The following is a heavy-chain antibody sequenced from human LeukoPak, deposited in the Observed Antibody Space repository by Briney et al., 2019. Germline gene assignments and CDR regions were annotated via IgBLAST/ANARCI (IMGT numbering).Heavy chain of an antibody. D-gene: IGHD4-17*01. V-gene: IGHV3-11*01. J-gene: IGHJ6*02. CDR1: GFTFSDYY. CDR3: ARDYDTVTIHHEYYYYYGMDV. Sequence: PGGSLRLSCAASGFTFSDYYMSWIRQAPGKGLEWVSYISSSGSTIYYADSVKGRFTISRDNAKNSLYLQMNSLRAEDTAVYYCARDYDTVTIHHEYYYYYGMDVWGQGTTVTVSS. CDR2: ISSSGSTI.